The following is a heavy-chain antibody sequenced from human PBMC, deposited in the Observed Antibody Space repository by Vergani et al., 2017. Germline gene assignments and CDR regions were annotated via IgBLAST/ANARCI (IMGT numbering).Heavy chain of an antibody. CDR2: INHSGST. V-gene: IGHV4-34*01. D-gene: IGHD2-15*01. J-gene: IGHJ4*02. CDR1: GGSFSGYY. Sequence: QVQLQQWGAGLLKPSETLSLTCAVYGGSFSGYYWSWICQPPGKGLEWIGEINHSGSTNYNPSLKSRVTISGDRSKNQFSLKLSSVTAADTAVYYSARTAVLVAAIDYWSQGTLLTVSS. CDR3: ARTAVLVAAIDY.